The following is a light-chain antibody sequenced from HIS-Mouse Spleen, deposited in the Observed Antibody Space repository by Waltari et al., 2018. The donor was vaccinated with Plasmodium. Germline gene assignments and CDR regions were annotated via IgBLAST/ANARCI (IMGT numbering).Light chain of an antibody. CDR2: QDS. J-gene: IGLJ2*01. V-gene: IGLV3-1*01. Sequence: SYELTQPPSVSVSPGQTASITCSGDKLGDKYACWYKQTPGQAPVLGIYQDSKRPSGIPGRFSGCNSGNTATLTISGTQAMDEADYYCQAWDSSTVVFGGGTKLTVL. CDR1: KLGDKY. CDR3: QAWDSSTVV.